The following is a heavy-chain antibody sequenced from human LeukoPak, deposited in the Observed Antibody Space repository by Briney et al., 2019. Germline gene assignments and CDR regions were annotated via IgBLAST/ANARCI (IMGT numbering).Heavy chain of an antibody. CDR1: GGSFSGYY. J-gene: IGHJ5*02. D-gene: IGHD4-23*01. V-gene: IGHV4-34*01. CDR2: INHSGST. CDR3: ARVFGGPVSRRFDP. Sequence: PSETLSLTCAVYGGSFSGYYWSWIRQPPGKGLEWIGEINHSGSTNYNPSLKSRVTISVDTSKNQFSLKLSSVTAADTAVCYCARVFGGPVSRRFDPWGQGTLVTVSS.